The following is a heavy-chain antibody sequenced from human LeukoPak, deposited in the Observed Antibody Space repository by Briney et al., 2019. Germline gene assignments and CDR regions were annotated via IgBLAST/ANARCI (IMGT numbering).Heavy chain of an antibody. CDR3: TRESGPYCPFGY. CDR2: ISLTGRA. CDR1: GGSITSTNW. J-gene: IGHJ4*02. V-gene: IGHV4-4*02. Sequence: SETLSLTCGVSGGSITSTNWWSWVRQPPGQGLEWIGEISLTGRANYNPSLIGRVIMSLDESRNQLSLTLTSVTAADTAMYYCTRESGPYCPFGYWGQGTLVVVPS. D-gene: IGHD1-26*01.